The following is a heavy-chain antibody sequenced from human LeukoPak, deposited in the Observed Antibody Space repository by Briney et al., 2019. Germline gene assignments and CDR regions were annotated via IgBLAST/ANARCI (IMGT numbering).Heavy chain of an antibody. CDR2: LNGDGSST. CDR1: GFTFSSYW. V-gene: IGHV3-74*01. Sequence: GGSLRLSCEASGFTFSSYWMHWVRQAPGKGLVWVSRLNGDGSSTTYADSVKGRFTISRDNAKNTLYLQMNSLRAEDTAVYYCAKDLELAYYDSRAFDYWGQGTLVTVSS. CDR3: AKDLELAYYDSRAFDY. J-gene: IGHJ4*02. D-gene: IGHD3-22*01.